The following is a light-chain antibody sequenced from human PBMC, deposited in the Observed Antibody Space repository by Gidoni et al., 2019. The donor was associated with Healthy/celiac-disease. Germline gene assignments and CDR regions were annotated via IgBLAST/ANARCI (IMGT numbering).Light chain of an antibody. CDR1: QSISSY. Sequence: DTQMSPTPSPLSASVGDRVTLTCRASQSISSYLNWYQQKPGKAPKLLIYAASSLQSGVPSRFSGSGSGTDFTLTISSLQPEDFATYYCQQSYSTLWTFGQGTKVEIK. CDR2: AAS. J-gene: IGKJ1*01. V-gene: IGKV1-39*01. CDR3: QQSYSTLWT.